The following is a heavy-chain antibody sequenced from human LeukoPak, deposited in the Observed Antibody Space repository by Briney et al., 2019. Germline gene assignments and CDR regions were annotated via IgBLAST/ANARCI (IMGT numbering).Heavy chain of an antibody. V-gene: IGHV4-39*01. CDR3: ARHTLPGYYYDSSGWHRLGAYYFDY. D-gene: IGHD3-22*01. J-gene: IGHJ4*02. CDR2: IYYSGNT. CDR1: GVSISSSNSY. Sequence: SETLSLTCTVSGVSISSSNSYWGWIRQPPGKGLEWIGSIYYSGNTYYNASLKSQVTISIDTSKNQFSLKLSSVTAADTAVYYCARHTLPGYYYDSSGWHRLGAYYFDYWGQGTLVTVSS.